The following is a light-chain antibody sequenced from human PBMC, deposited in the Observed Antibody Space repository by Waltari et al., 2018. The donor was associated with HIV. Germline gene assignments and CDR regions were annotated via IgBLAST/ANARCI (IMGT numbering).Light chain of an antibody. CDR3: CSYAGSNTWV. CDR2: EVS. J-gene: IGLJ3*02. V-gene: IGLV2-23*02. Sequence: QSALTQPASVSGSPGQSITISCTGTSSDVGSYNLVSWYQQHPGKAPKLMIYEVSKRPSGVSNRFAGSKSGNTASLTIPGLQAEDEADYYCCSYAGSNTWVFGGGTKLTVL. CDR1: SSDVGSYNL.